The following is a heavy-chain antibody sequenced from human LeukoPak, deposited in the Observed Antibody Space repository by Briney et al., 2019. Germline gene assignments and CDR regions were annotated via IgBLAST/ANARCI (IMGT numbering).Heavy chain of an antibody. Sequence: PGGSLRLSGAASGFTFSNYWMTWVRQAPGKGLEWVADIKQDGSEKLYVNSVRGRFTISRDNAKMSLFLQMNSLRAEDTAVYYCARDNGVVHGVYYMDVWGKGTTVTVS. CDR2: IKQDGSEK. D-gene: IGHD3-3*01. CDR3: ARDNGVVHGVYYMDV. V-gene: IGHV3-7*01. J-gene: IGHJ6*03. CDR1: GFTFSNYW.